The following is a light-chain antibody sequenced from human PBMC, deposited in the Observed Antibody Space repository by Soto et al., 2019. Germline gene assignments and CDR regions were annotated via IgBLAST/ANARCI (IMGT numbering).Light chain of an antibody. CDR1: QSIHIY. V-gene: IGKV1-39*01. Sequence: DIQMTQSPSSLSASVGDRVTITCRASQSIHIYLSWFQQKPVNAPKLLISAASTLQSGVPSRFSGSASGTEFTLTISSLQPEDFATYYCQQSYITPLTFGGGTKVDIK. CDR2: AAS. CDR3: QQSYITPLT. J-gene: IGKJ4*01.